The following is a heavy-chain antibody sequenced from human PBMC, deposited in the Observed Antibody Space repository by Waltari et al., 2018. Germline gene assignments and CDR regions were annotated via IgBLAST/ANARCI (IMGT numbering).Heavy chain of an antibody. V-gene: IGHV4-4*02. CDR3: VRDKRWAEDGFRFFQY. CDR2: MFHSGST. J-gene: IGHJ1*01. CDR1: GGSISSSNW. D-gene: IGHD3-10*01. Sequence: QVLLQESGPGLVKPSGTLSLTCVVSGGSISSSNWWSWVRQSPGKGLEWIGEMFHSGSTNDNPSLKNRGTMSLDKSNNQFSLKLSSVTAADTAVYYCVRDKRWAEDGFRFFQYWGQGTLVSVSS.